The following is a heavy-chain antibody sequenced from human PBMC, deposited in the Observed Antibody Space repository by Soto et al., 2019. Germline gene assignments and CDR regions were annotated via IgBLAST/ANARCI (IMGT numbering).Heavy chain of an antibody. Sequence: SETLSLTCTVSGGSLGGSPYHWGWIRQSPEKGLEWIGSISHTGRTSYNPSLKSRVSISVDTSKNQFSLTLTSVTAADTAVYYCARDPANLALAVAYFDSWGQGTLVTVSS. J-gene: IGHJ4*02. V-gene: IGHV4-39*07. CDR2: ISHTGRT. CDR3: ARDPANLALAVAYFDS. D-gene: IGHD2-15*01. CDR1: GGSLGGSPYH.